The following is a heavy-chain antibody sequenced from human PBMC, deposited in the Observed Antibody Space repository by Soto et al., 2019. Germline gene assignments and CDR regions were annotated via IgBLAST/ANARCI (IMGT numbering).Heavy chain of an antibody. V-gene: IGHV3-23*01. J-gene: IGHJ4*02. Sequence: GGSLRLSCAASGFTFSSYAMSWVRQAPGKGLEWVSAISGSGGSTYYADSVKGRFTISRDNSKNTLYLQMNSLRAEDTAVYYCAKRGGRWGSGIALNWGQGTLVTVSS. CDR3: AKRGGRWGSGIALN. D-gene: IGHD6-13*01. CDR1: GFTFSSYA. CDR2: ISGSGGST.